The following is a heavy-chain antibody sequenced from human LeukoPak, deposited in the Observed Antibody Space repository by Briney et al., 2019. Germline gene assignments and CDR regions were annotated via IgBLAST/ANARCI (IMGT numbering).Heavy chain of an antibody. D-gene: IGHD7-27*01. Sequence: SVKVSCKASGGTFSSYAISWVRQAPGQGLEWMGRIIPILGIANYAQKFQGRVTITADKSTSTAYMELSSLRSEDTAVYYCARVASTGEGYYYYGMDVWGQGTTVTVSS. V-gene: IGHV1-69*04. CDR3: ARVASTGEGYYYYGMDV. CDR1: GGTFSSYA. CDR2: IIPILGIA. J-gene: IGHJ6*02.